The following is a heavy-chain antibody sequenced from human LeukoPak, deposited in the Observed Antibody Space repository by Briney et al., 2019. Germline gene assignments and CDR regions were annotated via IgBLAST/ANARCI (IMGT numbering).Heavy chain of an antibody. CDR2: IDPSDSYT. V-gene: IGHV5-10-1*01. Sequence: GESLKISCKGSGYSFTSYWISWVRQMPGKGLEWMGRIDPSDSYTNYSPSFQGHVTISADKSISTAYLQWSSLKASDTAMYYCARHVVYYYGSERHDPNWFDPWGQGTLVTVSS. D-gene: IGHD3-10*01. CDR3: ARHVVYYYGSERHDPNWFDP. J-gene: IGHJ5*02. CDR1: GYSFTSYW.